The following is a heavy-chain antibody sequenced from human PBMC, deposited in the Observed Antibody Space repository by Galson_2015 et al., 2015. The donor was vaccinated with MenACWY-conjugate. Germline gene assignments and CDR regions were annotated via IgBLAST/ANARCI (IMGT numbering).Heavy chain of an antibody. CDR2: FNPANSET. J-gene: IGHJ4*02. V-gene: IGHV5-51*01. CDR1: GYSFTNYW. CDR3: AKERTWQAAREFDY. Sequence: QSGAEVKKPGESLKISCKGSGYSFTNYWIGWVRQMPGKGLEWMGLFNPANSETRYSPSFQGQVTISADESISTAYLQWTSLKASDTALYYCAKERTWQAAREFDYWGQGTLVTVSS. D-gene: IGHD5-12*01.